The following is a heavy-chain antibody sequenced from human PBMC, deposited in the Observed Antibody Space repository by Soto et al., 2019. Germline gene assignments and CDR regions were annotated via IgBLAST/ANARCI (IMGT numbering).Heavy chain of an antibody. CDR3: ARGVPAAETYYYYYYGMDV. CDR2: INPNSGGT. Sequence: ASVKVSCKASGYTFTGYYMHWVRQAPGQGLEWMGWINPNSGGTNYAQKFQGRVTMTRDTSISTAYMELSRLRSDDTAVYYCARGVPAAETYYYYYYGMDVWGQGTTVTVSS. V-gene: IGHV1-2*02. D-gene: IGHD2-2*01. J-gene: IGHJ6*02. CDR1: GYTFTGYY.